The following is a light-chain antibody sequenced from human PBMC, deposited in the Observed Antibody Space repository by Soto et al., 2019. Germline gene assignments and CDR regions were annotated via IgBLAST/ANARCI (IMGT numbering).Light chain of an antibody. V-gene: IGLV2-14*01. Sequence: QSVLTQPASVSGSPGQSITISCTGTSSDVGGYNYVSWYQQHPGKAPKLMIYDVSNRPSGVYNRFSGSKSGNTASLTISGLPAEDEADYYCSSYTSSSTPPFGTGTKLTVL. CDR3: SSYTSSSTPP. J-gene: IGLJ1*01. CDR1: SSDVGGYNY. CDR2: DVS.